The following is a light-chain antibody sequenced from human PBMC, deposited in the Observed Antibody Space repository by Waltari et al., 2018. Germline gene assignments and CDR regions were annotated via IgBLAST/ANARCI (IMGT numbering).Light chain of an antibody. CDR3: QQRSNWPRT. CDR1: QSVRSY. CDR2: DAS. J-gene: IGKJ1*01. Sequence: EIVLTQSPATLSLSPGERATLPCRASQSVRSYLAWYQQKPGQAPRLLIYDASSRATGIPARFSGSGSGTDFTLTISSLEPEDFAVYYCQQRSNWPRTFGQGTKVEI. V-gene: IGKV3-11*01.